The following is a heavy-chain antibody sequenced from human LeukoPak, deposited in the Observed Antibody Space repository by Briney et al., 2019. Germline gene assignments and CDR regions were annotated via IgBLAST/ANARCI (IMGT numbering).Heavy chain of an antibody. D-gene: IGHD5-12*01. CDR2: IYYSGST. CDR1: GGSISSYY. J-gene: IGHJ4*02. Sequence: PSETLSPTCTVSGGSISSYYWSWIRQPPGKGLEWIGYIYYSGSTNYNPSLKSRVTISVDTSKNQFSLKLSSVTAADTAVYYCARHVDSRDYFDYWGQGTLVTVSS. V-gene: IGHV4-59*08. CDR3: ARHVDSRDYFDY.